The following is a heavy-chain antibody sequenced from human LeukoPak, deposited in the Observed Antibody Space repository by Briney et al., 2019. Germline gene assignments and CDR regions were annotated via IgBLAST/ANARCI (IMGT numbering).Heavy chain of an antibody. D-gene: IGHD4-17*01. J-gene: IGHJ4*02. CDR2: ISSSSSYI. CDR1: GFTFSSYS. V-gene: IGHV3-21*01. Sequence: GGSLRLSCAASGFTFSSYSMNWVRQAPGKGLEWVSSISSSSSYIYYADSVKGRFTISRDNAKNSLYLQMNSLRAEDTAVYYCARAETTVTSQIDYWGQGTLVTVSS. CDR3: ARAETTVTSQIDY.